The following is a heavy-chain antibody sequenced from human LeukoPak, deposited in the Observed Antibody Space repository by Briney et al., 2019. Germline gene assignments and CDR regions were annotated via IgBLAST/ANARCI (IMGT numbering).Heavy chain of an antibody. V-gene: IGHV5-51*01. Sequence: GESLKISCKGSGYSFTSYWIGWVRPMPGKGLEWMGINYPGDSDTRYRPSFQGQVNISADKSSSTAYLQWSSLKASDTAMHYCARHRLTPNPVTKYGPVMNYYYYYMDVWGKGTTVTVSS. CDR3: ARHRLTPNPVTKYGPVMNYYYYYMDV. J-gene: IGHJ6*03. CDR2: NYPGDSDT. D-gene: IGHD4-11*01. CDR1: GYSFTSYW.